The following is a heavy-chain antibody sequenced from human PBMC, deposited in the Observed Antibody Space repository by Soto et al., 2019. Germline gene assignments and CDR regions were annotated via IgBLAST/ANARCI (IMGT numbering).Heavy chain of an antibody. CDR1: GFIFKIYA. Sequence: GGSLSLSGAVSGFIFKIYALNWVGKAQGKGLEWVASITRDGYNKYYADSVKGRFTISRDNSKNTLSLQMTALRVEDSSVYYCTKSSGGSSSVGMDYWGPGTLVTVSS. D-gene: IGHD6-6*01. CDR2: ITRDGYNK. J-gene: IGHJ4*02. V-gene: IGHV3-30*04. CDR3: TKSSGGSSSVGMDY.